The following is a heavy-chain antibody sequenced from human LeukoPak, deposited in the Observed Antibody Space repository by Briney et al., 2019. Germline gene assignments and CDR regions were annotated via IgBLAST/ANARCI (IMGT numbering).Heavy chain of an antibody. CDR2: INPDSGER. Sequence: GPSVKVSCTVSGYTLTELSMHWVRQAPGQGLEWMGWINPDSGERNSAQKLQGRVTMTGDTSISRAYMELRRVTSDDTAVYYCARDRDYSKTERGFDYWGEGTLVSVSS. CDR3: ARDRDYSKTERGFDY. V-gene: IGHV1-2*02. CDR1: GYTLTELS. D-gene: IGHD4-11*01. J-gene: IGHJ4*02.